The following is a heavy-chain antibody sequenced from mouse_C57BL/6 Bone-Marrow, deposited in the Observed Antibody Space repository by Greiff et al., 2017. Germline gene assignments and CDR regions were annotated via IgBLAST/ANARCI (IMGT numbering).Heavy chain of an antibody. J-gene: IGHJ1*03. Sequence: EVKLQESGPGLVKPSQSLSLTCSVTGYSITSGYYWNWIRQFPGNKMEWRGYISYDGSNNYNPSLKDRISITRDTSKNQFFLKLNSVTTESTATYCCARGYFDVWCTGTTVTVSS. CDR3: ARGYFDV. CDR2: ISYDGSN. V-gene: IGHV3-6*01. CDR1: GYSITSGYY.